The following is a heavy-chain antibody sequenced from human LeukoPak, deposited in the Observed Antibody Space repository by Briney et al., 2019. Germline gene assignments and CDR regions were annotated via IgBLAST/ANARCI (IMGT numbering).Heavy chain of an antibody. CDR2: MYYSGST. CDR3: ANYYGSGTYYKYFQH. CDR1: GGSISSSSYY. J-gene: IGHJ1*01. V-gene: IGHV4-39*01. D-gene: IGHD3-10*01. Sequence: SETLSLTCTVSGGSISSSSYYWDWIRQPPGKGLEWIATMYYSGSTYYNPSLKSRVTISVDTSKNQFSLKLSPVTAADTAVYYCANYYGSGTYYKYFQHWGQGTLVTVSS.